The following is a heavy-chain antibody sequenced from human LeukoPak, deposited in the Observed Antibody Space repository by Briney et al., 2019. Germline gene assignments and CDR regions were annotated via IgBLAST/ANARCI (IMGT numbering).Heavy chain of an antibody. J-gene: IGHJ4*02. CDR2: ISSTITTV. D-gene: IGHD2-15*01. V-gene: IGHV3-48*03. CDR1: GFTFNTYE. CDR3: VRDRRAFCSTGSCYSPDYFDY. Sequence: PGGSLRLSCAASGFTFNTYEMAWVRQAPGKGLEWVSYISSTITTVYYADSVQGRFTISRDNAKNSVYLQMNSLRVEDTAVYYCVRDRRAFCSTGSCYSPDYFDYWGRGTLVTVSS.